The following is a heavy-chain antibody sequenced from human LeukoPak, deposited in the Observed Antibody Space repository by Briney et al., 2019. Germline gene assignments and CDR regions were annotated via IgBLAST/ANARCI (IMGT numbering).Heavy chain of an antibody. Sequence: SETLSLSCDVSGGATSGYYWSWLRQSPEKGLEWNGFIYFNGMARYSPSLESRVTISIDTSKNQFSLTLTSVTAADTAVYYCARQFPPYHSGSHYFDNWGQGMQVTVSS. J-gene: IGHJ4*02. D-gene: IGHD3-10*01. CDR3: ARQFPPYHSGSHYFDN. CDR1: GGATSGYY. CDR2: IYFNGMA. V-gene: IGHV4-59*08.